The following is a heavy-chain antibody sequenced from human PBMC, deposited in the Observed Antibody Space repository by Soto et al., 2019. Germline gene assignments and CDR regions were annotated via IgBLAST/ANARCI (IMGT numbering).Heavy chain of an antibody. V-gene: IGHV3-33*01. CDR3: AREGDNTFFGVEFNWFDP. D-gene: IGHD3-3*01. CDR2: IWYDGSNK. Sequence: QVQLVESGGGVVQPGRSLRLSCAASGFTFNSYGMHWVRQAPGKGLEWVAVIWYDGSNKHYADSVKGRFTISRDNSKNTLYLQMNSLRAEDTAVYYCAREGDNTFFGVEFNWFDPWGQGTLVTVSS. CDR1: GFTFNSYG. J-gene: IGHJ5*02.